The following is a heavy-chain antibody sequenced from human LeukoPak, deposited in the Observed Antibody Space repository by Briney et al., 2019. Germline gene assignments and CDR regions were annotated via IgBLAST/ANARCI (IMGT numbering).Heavy chain of an antibody. CDR3: ARPRAYDTRDLDY. V-gene: IGHV3-74*01. Sequence: GGSLRLSCAASGFTFSSYWMHWVRQAPGKGLVWVSHISPDGSRTSYADSVKGRFTISRDNANNTLYLQMNTLRAEDTAVYYCARPRAYDTRDLDYWGQGTLVIVSS. CDR1: GFTFSSYW. D-gene: IGHD3-22*01. J-gene: IGHJ4*02. CDR2: ISPDGSRT.